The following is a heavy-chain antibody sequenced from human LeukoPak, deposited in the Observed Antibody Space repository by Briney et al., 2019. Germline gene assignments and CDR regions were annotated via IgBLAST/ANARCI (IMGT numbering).Heavy chain of an antibody. V-gene: IGHV1-2*02. CDR1: GYTFTGYY. Sequence: ASVKVSCKASGYTFTGYYMHWVRQAPGQGLEWMGWINPNSGGTNYAQKFQGRVTMTRDASISTAYMELSRLRSDDTAVYYCARGDWGSDAFDIWGQGTMVTVSS. J-gene: IGHJ3*02. CDR2: INPNSGGT. D-gene: IGHD3-16*01. CDR3: ARGDWGSDAFDI.